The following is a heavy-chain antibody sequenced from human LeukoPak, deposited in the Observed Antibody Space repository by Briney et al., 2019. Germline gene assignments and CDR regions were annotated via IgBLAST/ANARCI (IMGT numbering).Heavy chain of an antibody. D-gene: IGHD5-12*01. CDR3: ARVGYSGYDYDY. CDR2: IDISGGST. Sequence: GGSLRLSCAASGFSFSSHAMCWVRQAPGKGLEWVSSIDISGGSTYYADSVEGRCTISRDNSKDALYLQMNSLRAEDTAVYYCARVGYSGYDYDYWGQGTLVTVSS. CDR1: GFSFSSHA. V-gene: IGHV3-23*01. J-gene: IGHJ4*02.